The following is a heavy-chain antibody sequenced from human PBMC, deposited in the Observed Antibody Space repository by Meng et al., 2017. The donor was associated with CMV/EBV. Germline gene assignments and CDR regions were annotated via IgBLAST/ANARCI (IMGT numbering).Heavy chain of an antibody. Sequence: ASVKVSCKVSGYTLTELSRHWVRQAPGKGLEWMGGFDPEDGETIYAQKFQGRVTMTRDTSISTAYMELSRLRSDDTAVYYCARDHGGVVPAYWFDPWGQGTLVTVSS. CDR1: GYTLTELS. D-gene: IGHD2-2*01. CDR2: FDPEDGET. CDR3: ARDHGGVVPAYWFDP. J-gene: IGHJ5*02. V-gene: IGHV1-24*01.